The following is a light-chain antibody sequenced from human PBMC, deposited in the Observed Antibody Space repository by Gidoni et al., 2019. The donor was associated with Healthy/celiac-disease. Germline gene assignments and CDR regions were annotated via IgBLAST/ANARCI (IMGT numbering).Light chain of an antibody. V-gene: IGLV1-47*01. CDR1: SSNIGSTY. J-gene: IGLJ2*01. Sequence: QSVLTQTPSASGTAGQRVTISCSGSSSNIGSTYVYCYQQLPGTAPKLLIYRNNQRPSGVPDRFSGSKSGTSASLAISGLRSEDEADYYCAAWDDSLSALFGGGTKLTVL. CDR3: AAWDDSLSAL. CDR2: RNN.